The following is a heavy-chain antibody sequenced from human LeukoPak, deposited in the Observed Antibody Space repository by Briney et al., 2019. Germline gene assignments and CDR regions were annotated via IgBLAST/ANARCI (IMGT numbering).Heavy chain of an antibody. V-gene: IGHV3-30*02. Sequence: PGGSLRLSCAVSGFTFSTYGMHWVRQAPGKGLEWVAFIRYDGSNKYYADSVKGRFTISRDNSKNTLYLQMNSLRAEDTAVYYCAKDFDWLSPGSYYFDYWGQGTLVTVSS. CDR2: IRYDGSNK. CDR3: AKDFDWLSPGSYYFDY. J-gene: IGHJ4*02. CDR1: GFTFSTYG. D-gene: IGHD3-9*01.